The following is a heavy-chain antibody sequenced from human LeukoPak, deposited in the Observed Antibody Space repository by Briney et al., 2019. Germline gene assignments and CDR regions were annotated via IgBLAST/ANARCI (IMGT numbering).Heavy chain of an antibody. CDR1: GFTFSSYE. D-gene: IGHD3-10*02. V-gene: IGHV3-48*03. CDR2: ISSSGSTI. CDR3: AELGITMIGGV. Sequence: QPGGSLRLSCAASGFTFSSYEMNWVRQAPGKGLEWVSYISSSGSTIYYADSVKGRFTISKDNAKNSLYLQMNSLRAEDTAVYYCAELGITMIGGVWGKGPRPPSPQ. J-gene: IGHJ6*04.